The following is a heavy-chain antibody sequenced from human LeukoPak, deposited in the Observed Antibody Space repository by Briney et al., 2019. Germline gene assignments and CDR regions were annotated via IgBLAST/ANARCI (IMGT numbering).Heavy chain of an antibody. CDR3: ASPSVSDYGDYAFDY. Sequence: KPGESLKISRKGSGYTFTSHWIAWVRQLPGKGLEWMGIIYPGDSDIRYSPSFQGQVTISADKSISTAYLQWSSLKASDTAMYYCASPSVSDYGDYAFDYWGQGTLVTVSS. J-gene: IGHJ4*02. D-gene: IGHD4-17*01. V-gene: IGHV5-51*01. CDR2: IYPGDSDI. CDR1: GYTFTSHW.